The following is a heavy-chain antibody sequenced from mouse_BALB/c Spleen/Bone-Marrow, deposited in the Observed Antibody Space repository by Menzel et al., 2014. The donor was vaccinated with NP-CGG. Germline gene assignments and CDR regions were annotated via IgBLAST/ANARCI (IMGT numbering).Heavy chain of an antibody. D-gene: IGHD2-3*01. V-gene: IGHV2-9*02. CDR2: IWAGGST. Sequence: QVQLQQSGPGLVAPSQSLSITCTVSGFSLTSYGVHWVRQPPGKGLEWLGVIWAGGSTSYNSALMSRLSISKDNSESQVFLKMNSLQTDDTAIYYCARDRGYYKDVGDYWGQGTTLTVSS. CDR3: ARDRGYYKDVGDY. CDR1: GFSLTSYG. J-gene: IGHJ2*01.